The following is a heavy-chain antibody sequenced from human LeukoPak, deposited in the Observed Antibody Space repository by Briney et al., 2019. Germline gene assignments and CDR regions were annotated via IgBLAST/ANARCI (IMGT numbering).Heavy chain of an antibody. V-gene: IGHV3-74*01. CDR2: ISPDGDIT. Sequence: GGSLRLSCAASGFTFSQLWMQWARQSPGKGPVWVSRISPDGDITHYADSVKGRFTISRDNARNTLYLHITSLSVEDTAVYFCARDMWGTFDYWGQGALVTVSS. CDR1: GFTFSQLW. D-gene: IGHD1-1*01. CDR3: ARDMWGTFDY. J-gene: IGHJ4*02.